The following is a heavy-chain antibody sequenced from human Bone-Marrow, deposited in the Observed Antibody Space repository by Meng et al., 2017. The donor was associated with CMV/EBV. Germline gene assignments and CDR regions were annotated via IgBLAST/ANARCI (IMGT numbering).Heavy chain of an antibody. CDR2: INPNSGGT. D-gene: IGHD3-22*01. CDR1: GYNFIDYY. V-gene: IGHV1-2*02. CDR3: ARVEIWYDSSGYYLSY. Sequence: ASVKVSCKTSGYNFIDYYVHWVRQAPGQGLEWMGWINPNSGGTNYAQKFQGRVTMTRDTSISTAYMELSRLRSDDTAVYYCARVEIWYDSSGYYLSYWGQGTLVTVSS. J-gene: IGHJ4*02.